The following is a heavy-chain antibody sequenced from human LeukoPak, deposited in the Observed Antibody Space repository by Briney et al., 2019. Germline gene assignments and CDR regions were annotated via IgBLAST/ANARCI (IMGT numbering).Heavy chain of an antibody. CDR2: IRYDGSNK. D-gene: IGHD2-2*01. CDR1: GFTFSSYG. V-gene: IGHV3-30*02. Sequence: GGSLRLSCAASGFTFSSYGMHWVRQAPGKGLEWVAFIRYDGSNKYYADSAKGRFTISRDNSKNTLYLQMNSLRAEGTAVCYCAKDLPPIVVVPAARRSFDYWGQGTLVTVSS. CDR3: AKDLPPIVVVPAARRSFDY. J-gene: IGHJ4*02.